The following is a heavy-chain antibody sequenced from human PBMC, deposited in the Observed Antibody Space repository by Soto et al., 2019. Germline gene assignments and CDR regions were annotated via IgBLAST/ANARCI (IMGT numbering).Heavy chain of an antibody. V-gene: IGHV3-33*08. Sequence: SLRLSCAASGYTFSHYWMHWVRQAPGKGLEWVAVIWYDGSNKYYADSVKGRFTISRDNSKNTLYLQMNSLRAEDTAVYYCARDRGSPWDYWGQGTLVTV. CDR2: IWYDGSNK. CDR3: ARDRGSPWDY. D-gene: IGHD1-26*01. J-gene: IGHJ4*02. CDR1: GYTFSHYW.